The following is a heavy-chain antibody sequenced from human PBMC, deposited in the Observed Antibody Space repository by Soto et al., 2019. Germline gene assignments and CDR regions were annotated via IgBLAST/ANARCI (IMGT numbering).Heavy chain of an antibody. CDR1: GFTFSSYA. D-gene: IGHD6-13*01. V-gene: IGHV3-23*01. CDR2: ISGSGGST. Sequence: GGSLRLSCAASGFTFSSYAMSWVRQAPGKGLEWVSAISGSGGSTYYADSVKGRFTISRDNSKNTLYLQMNSLRAEDTAVYYCAKGVKSRYYYYYMDVWGKGTTVTVSS. J-gene: IGHJ6*03. CDR3: AKGVKSRYYYYYMDV.